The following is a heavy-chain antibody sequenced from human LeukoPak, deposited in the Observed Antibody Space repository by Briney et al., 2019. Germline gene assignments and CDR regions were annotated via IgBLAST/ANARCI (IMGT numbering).Heavy chain of an antibody. V-gene: IGHV4-39*07. Sequence: PSETLSLTCTVSGGSISSSSYYWGWIRQPPGKGLEWIGSIYYSGSTYYNPSLKSRVTISVDTSKNQFSLKLSSVTAADTAVYCCARGATVVTSKGFDYWGQGTLVTVSS. D-gene: IGHD4-23*01. CDR3: ARGATVVTSKGFDY. CDR2: IYYSGST. CDR1: GGSISSSSYY. J-gene: IGHJ4*02.